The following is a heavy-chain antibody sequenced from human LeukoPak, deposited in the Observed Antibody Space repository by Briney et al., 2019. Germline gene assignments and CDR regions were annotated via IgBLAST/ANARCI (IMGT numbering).Heavy chain of an antibody. Sequence: SVKVSCKASGGTFSSYAISWVRQAPGQGLEWMGGIIPIFGTANYAQKFQGRVTITADKSTSTVYMELSSLRSEDTAIYYCARIRDGYNDAYDIWGQGTVVTVPS. CDR1: GGTFSSYA. V-gene: IGHV1-69*06. CDR3: ARIRDGYNDAYDI. J-gene: IGHJ3*02. CDR2: IIPIFGTA. D-gene: IGHD5-24*01.